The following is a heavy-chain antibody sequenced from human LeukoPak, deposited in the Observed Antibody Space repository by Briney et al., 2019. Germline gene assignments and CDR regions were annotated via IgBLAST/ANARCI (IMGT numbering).Heavy chain of an antibody. D-gene: IGHD6-19*01. CDR2: IYYSGST. CDR3: ARSGVWSGWYSLD. J-gene: IGHJ4*02. CDR1: GGSISSSSYY. Sequence: SETLSLTCTVSGGSISSSSYYWGWIRQPPGKGLEWIGSIYYSGSTYYNPSLKSRVTISVDTSKNQFSLKLSSVTAADTAVYYCARSGVWSGWYSLDWGQGTLVTVSS. V-gene: IGHV4-39*01.